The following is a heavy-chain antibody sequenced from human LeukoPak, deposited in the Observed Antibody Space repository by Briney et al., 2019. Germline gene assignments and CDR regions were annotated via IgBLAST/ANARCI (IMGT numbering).Heavy chain of an antibody. CDR3: ASCEQDV. CDR1: GGSFSGYY. J-gene: IGHJ6*04. V-gene: IGHV4-34*01. Sequence: PSETLSLTCAVYGGSFSGYYWSWIRQPPGKGPEWIGEINHSGSTNYNPSLKSRVSISVDTSKNQFSLKLSTVTAADTAVYSCASCEQDVWGKGTTVTVSS. CDR2: INHSGST. D-gene: IGHD1/OR15-1a*01.